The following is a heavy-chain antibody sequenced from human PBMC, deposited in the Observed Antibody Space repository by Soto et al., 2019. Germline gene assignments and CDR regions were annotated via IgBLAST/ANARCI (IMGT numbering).Heavy chain of an antibody. Sequence: PSETLSLTCGVYGGSFSGYYWSWIRQTPGKGLEWIGEINHGGSTNYNPSLKSRVTISVDTSKNQFSLKLSSVTAADTAVYYCARAGLRYYYGSGSYYNWFDPWGQGTLVTVSS. CDR2: INHGGST. CDR1: GGSFSGYY. V-gene: IGHV4-34*01. CDR3: ARAGLRYYYGSGSYYNWFDP. D-gene: IGHD3-10*01. J-gene: IGHJ5*02.